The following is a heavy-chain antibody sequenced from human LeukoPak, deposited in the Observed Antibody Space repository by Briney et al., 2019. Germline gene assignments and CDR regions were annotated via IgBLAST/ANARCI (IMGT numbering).Heavy chain of an antibody. CDR3: ARDAVYSSSWQYY. D-gene: IGHD6-13*01. J-gene: IGHJ4*02. V-gene: IGHV3-33*08. CDR2: IWYDGSNK. Sequence: PGGSLRLSCAGSGFTFSSYGMHWVRQALGKGLEWVAVIWYDGSNKYYADSVKGRFTISRDNSKNTLYLQMNSLRAEDTAVYYCARDAVYSSSWQYYWGQGTLVTVSS. CDR1: GFTFSSYG.